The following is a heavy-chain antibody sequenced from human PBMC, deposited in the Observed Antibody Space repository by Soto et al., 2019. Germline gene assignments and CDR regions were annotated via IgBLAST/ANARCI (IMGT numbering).Heavy chain of an antibody. CDR3: ARDHKSIGEVAPYFDY. V-gene: IGHV1-18*01. J-gene: IGHJ4*02. CDR2: ISVYNGNT. Sequence: ASVKVSCKASGYTFTSYGISWVRQAPGQGLEWMGWISVYNGNTNYAQKFQGRVTMTTDTSTSTAYMELRSLRSDDTAVYYCARDHKSIGEVAPYFDYWGQGTLVTVSS. CDR1: GYTFTSYG. D-gene: IGHD5-12*01.